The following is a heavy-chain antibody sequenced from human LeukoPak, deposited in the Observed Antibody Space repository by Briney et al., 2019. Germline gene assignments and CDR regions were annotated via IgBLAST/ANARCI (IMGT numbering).Heavy chain of an antibody. J-gene: IGHJ4*02. CDR1: GFALSSYW. V-gene: IGHV3-74*01. CDR2: INDDGSST. D-gene: IGHD3-22*01. Sequence: GGSLRLSCAASGFALSSYWMHWVRQAPGKGLVWVSRINDDGSSTSYADSVKGRFTISRDNAKNTLYLQMNSLRAEDTAVYYCAGNVHYYDNSGYQYWGQGTLVTVSS. CDR3: AGNVHYYDNSGYQY.